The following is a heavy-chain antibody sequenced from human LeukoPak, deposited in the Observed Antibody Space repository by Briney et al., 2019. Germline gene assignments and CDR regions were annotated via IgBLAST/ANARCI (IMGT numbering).Heavy chain of an antibody. CDR2: IHTSGST. Sequence: PSETLSLTCTVSGHCISHHHWMWIRQPAGKGLEWIGQIHTSGSTNYNPPLKSRVSMSIDTTEDQVSLTIRSVTVADTAFYFRARWVSSSGWSFDYWGQGTLVTVSS. V-gene: IGHV4-4*07. D-gene: IGHD6-25*01. CDR3: ARWVSSSGWSFDY. CDR1: GHCISHHH. J-gene: IGHJ4*02.